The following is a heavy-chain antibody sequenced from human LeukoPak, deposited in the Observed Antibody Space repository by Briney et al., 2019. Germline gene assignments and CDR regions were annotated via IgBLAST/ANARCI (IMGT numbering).Heavy chain of an antibody. J-gene: IGHJ4*02. CDR3: ARDPGSGSYTPYFDY. D-gene: IGHD3-10*01. CDR2: ISGSGGST. CDR1: GFTFSSYA. Sequence: GGSLRLSCAASGFTFSSYAMSWVRQAPGKGLEWVSAISGSGGSTYYADSVKGRFTISRDNSKNTLYLQMNSLRAEDTAVYYCARDPGSGSYTPYFDYWGQGTLVTVSS. V-gene: IGHV3-23*01.